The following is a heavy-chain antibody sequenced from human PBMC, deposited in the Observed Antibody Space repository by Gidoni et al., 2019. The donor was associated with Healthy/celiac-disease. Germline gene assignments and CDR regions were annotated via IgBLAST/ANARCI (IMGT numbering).Heavy chain of an antibody. J-gene: IGHJ4*02. D-gene: IGHD6-19*01. Sequence: EVQLLESGGGLVQPGGSLRLSCAASVFPFSSYAMSWVRQAPGKGLEWVSAISGSGGSTYYADSVKGRFTISRDNSKNTLYLQMNSLRAEDTAVYYCAKHPWSSGWYLVVYWGQGTLVTVSS. CDR3: AKHPWSSGWYLVVY. CDR2: ISGSGGST. V-gene: IGHV3-23*01. CDR1: VFPFSSYA.